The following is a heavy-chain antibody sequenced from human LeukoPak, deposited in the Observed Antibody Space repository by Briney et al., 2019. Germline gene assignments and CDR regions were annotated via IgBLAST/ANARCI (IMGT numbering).Heavy chain of an antibody. V-gene: IGHV3-30*03. CDR1: GFTFSSYW. CDR3: ARDLSAAFDF. J-gene: IGHJ4*02. CDR2: LVYDERSD. D-gene: IGHD6-19*01. Sequence: GGSLRLSCAASGFTFSSYWMNWVRQAPGKGLEWVARLVYDERSDYANSVKGRFSISRDNSKNTLFLDMSDLRVEDTAVYYCARDLSAAFDFWGQGVLVTVSS.